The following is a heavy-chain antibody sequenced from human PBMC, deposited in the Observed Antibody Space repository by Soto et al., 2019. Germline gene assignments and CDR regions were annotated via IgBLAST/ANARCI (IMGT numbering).Heavy chain of an antibody. V-gene: IGHV4-61*01. CDR2: IYYSGST. D-gene: IGHD6-13*01. CDR3: ARVVPIAAAGLFDY. Sequence: SETLSLTCTVSGGSVSSGSYYWSWIRQPPGKGLEWIGYIYYSGSTNYNPSLKSRVTISVDTSKNQFSLKLSSVTAADTAVYYCARVVPIAAAGLFDYWGQGTLVTVSS. J-gene: IGHJ4*02. CDR1: GGSVSSGSYY.